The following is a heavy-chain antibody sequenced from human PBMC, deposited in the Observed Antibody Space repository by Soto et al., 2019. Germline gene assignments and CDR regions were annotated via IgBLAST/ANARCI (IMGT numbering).Heavy chain of an antibody. CDR1: GDSISSSVW. CDR3: ARKAWVRFDY. D-gene: IGHD7-27*01. V-gene: IGHV4-4*02. Sequence: GPGPRWTSETLSLTCAVSGDSISSSVWWTWVRQPPGKGLEWIGEVFHTGNTNYNPSLKSRVTMSVDKSTNEFSLKVTSVTAADTAIYYCARKAWVRFDYWGQGALVTVSS. CDR2: VFHTGNT. J-gene: IGHJ4*02.